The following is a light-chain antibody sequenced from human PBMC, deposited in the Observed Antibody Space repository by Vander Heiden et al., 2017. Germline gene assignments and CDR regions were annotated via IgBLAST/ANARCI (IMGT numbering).Light chain of an antibody. CDR2: DNN. Sequence: QSVLTQPPTVSAAPGQQFTITCSGSSSNIGNNYVSCYQQLPGTAPKPLIYDNNKRPSGIPDRFSGSKSGTSATLGITGLQTGDEADYYCGTWDSSLSAGRVFGGGTKLTVL. CDR3: GTWDSSLSAGRV. CDR1: SSNIGNNY. V-gene: IGLV1-51*01. J-gene: IGLJ2*01.